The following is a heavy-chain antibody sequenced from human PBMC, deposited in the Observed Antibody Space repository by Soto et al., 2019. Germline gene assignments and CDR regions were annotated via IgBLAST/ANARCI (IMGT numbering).Heavy chain of an antibody. CDR2: INAGNGNT. CDR3: ARDSSGWYLLVSYFDY. D-gene: IGHD6-19*01. CDR1: GYTFTSYA. J-gene: IGHJ4*02. V-gene: IGHV1-3*01. Sequence: QVQLVQSGAEVKKPGASVKVSCKASGYTFTSYAMHWVRQAPGQRLEWMGWINAGNGNTKYSQKFQGRVTITRDTSASTAYMELSSLRSEDTAVYYCARDSSGWYLLVSYFDYWGLGTLVTVSS.